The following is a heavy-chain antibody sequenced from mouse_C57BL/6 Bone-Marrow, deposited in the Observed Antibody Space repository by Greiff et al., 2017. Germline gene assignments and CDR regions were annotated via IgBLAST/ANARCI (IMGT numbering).Heavy chain of an antibody. CDR2: IHPNSGST. CDR3: ARARGQRGYFDV. J-gene: IGHJ1*03. CDR1: GYTFTSYW. Sequence: VQLQQPGAELVKPGASVKLSCKASGYTFTSYWMHWVKQRPGQGLEWIGMIHPNSGSTNYNEKFKSKATLTVDKSSSTAYMQLSSLTSEDSAVYYCARARGQRGYFDVWGTGTTVTVSA. V-gene: IGHV1-64*01.